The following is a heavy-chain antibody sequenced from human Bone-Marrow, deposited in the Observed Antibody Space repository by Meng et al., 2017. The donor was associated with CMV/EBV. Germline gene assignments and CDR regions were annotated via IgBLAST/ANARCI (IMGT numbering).Heavy chain of an antibody. D-gene: IGHD6-13*01. CDR3: ASGGQQLLYYYGRDV. Sequence: SVKVSCKASGGTFSSYAISWVRQAPGQGLEWMGGIIPILGIANYAQKFQGRVTITADKSTSTAYMELSSLRSEDTAVYYCASGGQQLLYYYGRDVWGQGTTVTVSS. V-gene: IGHV1-69*10. CDR1: GGTFSSYA. CDR2: IIPILGIA. J-gene: IGHJ6*02.